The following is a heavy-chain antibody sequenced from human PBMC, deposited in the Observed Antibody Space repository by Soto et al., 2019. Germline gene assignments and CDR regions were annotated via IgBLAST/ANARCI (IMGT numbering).Heavy chain of an antibody. CDR2: ISYGGSNK. Sequence: GGSLRLSCAASGFTFSSYGMHWVRQAPGKGLEWVAVISYGGSNKYYADSVKGRFTISRDNSKNTLYLQMNSLRAEDTAVYYCARNTPFSRPFDYWGQGTLVTVSS. D-gene: IGHD6-13*01. V-gene: IGHV3-30*03. CDR1: GFTFSSYG. J-gene: IGHJ4*02. CDR3: ARNTPFSRPFDY.